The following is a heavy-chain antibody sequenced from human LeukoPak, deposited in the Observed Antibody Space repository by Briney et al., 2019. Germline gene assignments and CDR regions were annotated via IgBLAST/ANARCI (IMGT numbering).Heavy chain of an antibody. CDR1: GGSVSSGSYY. J-gene: IGHJ6*03. CDR3: ARAASDFWSGYYYYYMDV. Sequence: SETLSLTCTVSGGSVSSGSYYWSWIRQPPGKGLEWIGYIYYSGSTNYNPSLKSRVTISVDTSKNQFSLKLSSVTAADTAVYYCARAASDFWSGYYYYYMDVWGKGTTVTASS. D-gene: IGHD3-3*01. V-gene: IGHV4-61*01. CDR2: IYYSGST.